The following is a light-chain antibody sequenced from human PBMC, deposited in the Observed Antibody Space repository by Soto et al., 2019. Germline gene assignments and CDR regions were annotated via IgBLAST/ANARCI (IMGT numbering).Light chain of an antibody. CDR2: AVS. J-gene: IGLJ1*01. V-gene: IGLV2-14*01. Sequence: QSVLTQPASVSGSPGQSITISCTGTSSDVGLYDYVSWYQQHPGKAPQLMIYAVSNRPSGVSTRFSASQSGNTASLFISGLQAEDEADYYCSSYTRDRSYVFGYGTKVTV. CDR1: SSDVGLYDY. CDR3: SSYTRDRSYV.